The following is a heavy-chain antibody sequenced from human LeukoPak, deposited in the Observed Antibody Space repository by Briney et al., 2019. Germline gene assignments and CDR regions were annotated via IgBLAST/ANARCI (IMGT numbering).Heavy chain of an antibody. D-gene: IGHD3-10*01. CDR3: ARMDYYGSGSPYAFDI. Sequence: PSETLSLTCTVSGGSISSYYWSWIRQPPGKGLEWIGYIYYSGSTYYNPSLKSRVTISVDTSKNQFSLKLSSVTAADTAVYYCARMDYYGSGSPYAFDIWGQGTMVTVSS. CDR1: GGSISSYY. CDR2: IYYSGST. V-gene: IGHV4-30-4*08. J-gene: IGHJ3*02.